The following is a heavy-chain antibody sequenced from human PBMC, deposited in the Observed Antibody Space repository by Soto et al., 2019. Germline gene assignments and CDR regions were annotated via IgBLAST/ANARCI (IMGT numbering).Heavy chain of an antibody. Sequence: EVQLLESGGGLVQPGGSLRLSCAASGFTFSSYAMRWVRQAPVKGLEWLSAISGSGGSTYYADSVKGRFTISRDNSKNTLYLQMNSLRAEDTAVYYCARRGSGSDYDYWGQGTLVSVSS. CDR3: ARRGSGSDYDY. CDR2: ISGSGGST. CDR1: GFTFSSYA. J-gene: IGHJ4*02. V-gene: IGHV3-23*01. D-gene: IGHD1-26*01.